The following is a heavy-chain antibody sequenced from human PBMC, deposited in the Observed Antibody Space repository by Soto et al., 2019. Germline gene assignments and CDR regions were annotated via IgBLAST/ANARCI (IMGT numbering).Heavy chain of an antibody. D-gene: IGHD3-3*01. CDR3: AHSIPPRIFSY. Sequence: QITLKESGPTLVKPTQTLTLTCTFSGFSLTSSGVGVGWVRQPPGKALEWLALIYWDDDKRYSPSLKSRLTITKDTSKHQLVLTMTNMDPVDTGTYYCAHSIPPRIFSYWGQGTLVTVSS. V-gene: IGHV2-5*02. J-gene: IGHJ4*02. CDR1: GFSLTSSGVG. CDR2: IYWDDDK.